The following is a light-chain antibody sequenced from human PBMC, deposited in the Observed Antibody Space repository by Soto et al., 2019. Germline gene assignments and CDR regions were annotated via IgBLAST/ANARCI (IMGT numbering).Light chain of an antibody. V-gene: IGKV3D-11*01. J-gene: IGKJ4*01. CDR1: QGVSSY. CDR3: QQRSNWHPGLT. Sequence: EIVLTQSPATLSLSPGERATLSCRASQGVSSYLAWYQQKPGQAPRLLIYDASNRATGIPARFSGSGPGTDFTLTISSLEPEDFAFYYCQQRSNWHPGLTFGGGTKLDIK. CDR2: DAS.